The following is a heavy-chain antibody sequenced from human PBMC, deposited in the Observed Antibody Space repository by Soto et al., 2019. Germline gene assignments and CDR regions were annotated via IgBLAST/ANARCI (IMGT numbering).Heavy chain of an antibody. CDR2: INHSGST. Sequence: LSLTCAVYGGSFSGYYWSWIRQPPGKGLEWIGEINHSGSTNYNPSLKSRVTISVDTSKNQFSLKLSSVTAADTAVYYCARDTVDSSGYSAGVDYWGQGTLVTVSS. D-gene: IGHD3-22*01. V-gene: IGHV4-34*01. J-gene: IGHJ4*02. CDR1: GGSFSGYY. CDR3: ARDTVDSSGYSAGVDY.